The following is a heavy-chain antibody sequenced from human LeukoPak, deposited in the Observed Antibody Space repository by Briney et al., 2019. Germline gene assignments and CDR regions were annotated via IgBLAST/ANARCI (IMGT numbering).Heavy chain of an antibody. CDR3: ALGYKSGYLFGY. J-gene: IGHJ4*02. Sequence: GSLRLSCAASGFTFSGSWMSWVRQAPGIGLEWVANIKQGGSEEHYVDSVKGRFTISRDNAKNSLFLQMDSLRAEDTAVYYCALGYKSGYLFGYWGQGTLVTVSS. CDR1: GFTFSGSW. D-gene: IGHD5-18*01. CDR2: IKQGGSEE. V-gene: IGHV3-7*05.